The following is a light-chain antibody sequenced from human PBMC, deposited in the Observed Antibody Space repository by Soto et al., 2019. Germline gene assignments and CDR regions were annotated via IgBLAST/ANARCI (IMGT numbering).Light chain of an antibody. CDR3: QQYGRSPFT. CDR1: QRIANNF. Sequence: EVVLTQSPVTLSLSPGERATLSCRASQRIANNFLAWFQQKPGQPPTLLIYGASTRASGIPDRFSGSGSGTDFALTSSRLEPGDFAVYYCQQYGRSPFTFGQGTKLQIK. CDR2: GAS. J-gene: IGKJ2*01. V-gene: IGKV3-20*01.